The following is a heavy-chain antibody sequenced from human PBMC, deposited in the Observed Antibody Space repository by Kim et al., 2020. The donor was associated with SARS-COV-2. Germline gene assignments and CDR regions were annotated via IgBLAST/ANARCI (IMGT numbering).Heavy chain of an antibody. J-gene: IGHJ6*02. V-gene: IGHV4-61*02. Sequence: SETLSLTCTVSGGSISSGSYYWSWIRQPAGKGLEWIGRIYTSGSTNYNPSLKSRVTISVDTSKNQFSLKLSSVTAADTAVYYCASRDYGDYVDYYGMDVWGQGTTVTVSS. CDR1: GGSISSGSYY. CDR3: ASRDYGDYVDYYGMDV. CDR2: IYTSGST. D-gene: IGHD4-17*01.